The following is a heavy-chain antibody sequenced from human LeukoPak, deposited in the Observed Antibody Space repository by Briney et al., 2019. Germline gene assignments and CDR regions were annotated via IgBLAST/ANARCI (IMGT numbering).Heavy chain of an antibody. CDR2: MNPNSGNT. Sequence: ASVKVSCKASGYTFTSYDINWVRQATGQGLEWMGWMNPNSGNTGYAQEFQGRVTITRNTSISTAYMELSSLRSEDTAVYYCARVLYGSGSYYKPVDYWGQGTLVTVSS. J-gene: IGHJ4*02. CDR1: GYTFTSYD. CDR3: ARVLYGSGSYYKPVDY. D-gene: IGHD3-10*01. V-gene: IGHV1-8*03.